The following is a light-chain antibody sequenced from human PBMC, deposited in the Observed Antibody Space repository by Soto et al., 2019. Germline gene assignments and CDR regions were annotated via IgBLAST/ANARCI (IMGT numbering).Light chain of an antibody. CDR1: SSNIGGNS. J-gene: IGLJ1*01. Sequence: QSVLTQPPSVAAAPGQKVTISCSGSSSNIGGNSVSWYQQLPGTAPKLLIYDDNKRPSGIPDRFSGSKSGTSATLGITGFQTGDEADYYCGSWDSSLSAYVFGTGTKVT. CDR2: DDN. V-gene: IGLV1-51*01. CDR3: GSWDSSLSAYV.